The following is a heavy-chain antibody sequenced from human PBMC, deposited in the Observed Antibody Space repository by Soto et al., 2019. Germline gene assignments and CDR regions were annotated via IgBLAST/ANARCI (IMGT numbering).Heavy chain of an antibody. CDR1: GGSISSGGYS. CDR2: IYHSGST. J-gene: IGHJ4*02. D-gene: IGHD4-4*01. Sequence: SETLSLTCAVSGGSISSGGYSWSWIRQPPGKGLEWIGYIYHSGSTYYNPSLESRVTISVDRSKNQFSLKLSSVTAADTAVYYCARGNGAFYSNFYFDYWGQGTLVTVSS. CDR3: ARGNGAFYSNFYFDY. V-gene: IGHV4-30-2*01.